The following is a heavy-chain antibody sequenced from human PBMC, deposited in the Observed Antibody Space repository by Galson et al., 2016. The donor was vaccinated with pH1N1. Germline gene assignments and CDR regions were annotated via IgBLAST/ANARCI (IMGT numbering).Heavy chain of an antibody. CDR2: ISGYNGDT. D-gene: IGHD2/OR15-2a*01. CDR3: ARALRPVSSPSEAFDI. Sequence: SVKVSCKASGYTFSNYGIIWVRQAPGQGFEWMGWISGYNGDTIYAQKVQGRVTMTTEKSTGTSYMELRSLTSDDTAVYFCARALRPVSSPSEAFDIWGQGTMVTVSS. J-gene: IGHJ3*02. V-gene: IGHV1-18*01. CDR1: GYTFSNYG.